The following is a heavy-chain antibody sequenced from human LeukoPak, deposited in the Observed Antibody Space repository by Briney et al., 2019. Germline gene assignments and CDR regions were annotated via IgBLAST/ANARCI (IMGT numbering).Heavy chain of an antibody. V-gene: IGHV1-3*01. CDR2: INACNGNT. CDR3: ARTHYSSSWYNY. Sequence: GASVKVSCKASGYTFTSYAMHWVRQAPGQRLEWMGWINACNGNTKYSQKFQGRVTITRDTSASTAYMELSSLRSEDTAVYYCARTHYSSSWYNYWGQGTLVTVSS. D-gene: IGHD6-13*01. CDR1: GYTFTSYA. J-gene: IGHJ4*02.